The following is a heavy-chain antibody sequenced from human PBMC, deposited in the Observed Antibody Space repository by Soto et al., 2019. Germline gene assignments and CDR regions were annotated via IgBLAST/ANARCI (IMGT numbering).Heavy chain of an antibody. CDR3: ARGYCSSTSCQYYFDY. CDR1: GYTFSGYA. V-gene: IGHV1-3*01. Sequence: ASVQVSCKASGYTFSGYAIHWVRQAPGQRFEWMGWINGGNGDTKYSQKFQGRVTITRDTSASTSYMELTSLGSEDTAIYHCARGYCSSTSCQYYFDYWGQGTLVTVSS. D-gene: IGHD2-2*01. CDR2: INGGNGDT. J-gene: IGHJ4*02.